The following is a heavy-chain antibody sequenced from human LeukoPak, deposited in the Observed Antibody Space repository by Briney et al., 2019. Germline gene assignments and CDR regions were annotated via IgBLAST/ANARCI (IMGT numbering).Heavy chain of an antibody. J-gene: IGHJ4*02. Sequence: PSETLSLTCTVSGFSISSGYYWGWIRQPPGKGLEWIGNIYHSGSTYSNPSLKSRVTISVDTSKNQFSLRLISVTAADTAVYYCARAPSLTHFDYWGQGTLVTVSS. CDR3: ARAPSLTHFDY. CDR2: IYHSGST. D-gene: IGHD1-14*01. V-gene: IGHV4-38-2*02. CDR1: GFSISSGYY.